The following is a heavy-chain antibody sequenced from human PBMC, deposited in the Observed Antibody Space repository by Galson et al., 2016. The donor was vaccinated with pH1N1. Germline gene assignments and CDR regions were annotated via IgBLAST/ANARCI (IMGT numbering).Heavy chain of an antibody. CDR1: GFTFSSYA. D-gene: IGHD4-17*01. CDR3: ARDHVYGDYFERFFDL. Sequence: SLRLPCAASGFTFSSYAMHWVRQAPGKGLEWVAVMSYDGSHKYYADSVKGRFTISRGNSKNTLYLQMNSLRAEDTAVYYCARDHVYGDYFERFFDLWGRGTLVTVSS. J-gene: IGHJ2*01. V-gene: IGHV3-30*04. CDR2: MSYDGSHK.